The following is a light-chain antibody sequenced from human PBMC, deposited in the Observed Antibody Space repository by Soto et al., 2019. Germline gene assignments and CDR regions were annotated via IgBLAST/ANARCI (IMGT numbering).Light chain of an antibody. J-gene: IGKJ2*01. CDR1: QDISNY. V-gene: IGKV1-33*01. CDR2: DAS. Sequence: DIQMTQSPSSLSASVGDRVTLTCQASQDISNYLNWYQQKPGKAPKLLIYDASNLETGVPSRFSGSGSGTDLTFTISSLQPEDIATYYCQQYDNLPYTFGQGTK. CDR3: QQYDNLPYT.